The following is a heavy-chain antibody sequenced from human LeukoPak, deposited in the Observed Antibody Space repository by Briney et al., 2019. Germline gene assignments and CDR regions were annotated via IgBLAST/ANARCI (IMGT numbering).Heavy chain of an antibody. Sequence: GASVKVSCKASGYTFTSYGISWVRQAPGQGLEWMGWISAYNGNTNYAQKLQGRVTMTTDTSTSTAYMELRSLRSDDTAVYYCARDRSPYYDFWSGYGSVDYWGQGTLVTVSS. CDR1: GYTFTSYG. D-gene: IGHD3-3*01. CDR2: ISAYNGNT. V-gene: IGHV1-18*01. J-gene: IGHJ4*02. CDR3: ARDRSPYYDFWSGYGSVDY.